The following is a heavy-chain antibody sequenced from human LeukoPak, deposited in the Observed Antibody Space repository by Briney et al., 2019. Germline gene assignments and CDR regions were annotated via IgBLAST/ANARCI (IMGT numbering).Heavy chain of an antibody. V-gene: IGHV1-46*01. D-gene: IGHD4/OR15-4a*01. CDR2: INASGDST. Sequence: AAVKVSCKSSAYSFTRYHMHWVRLAPAQGLEWVGIINASGDSTSYAQKVRGRVTLTRDTYKSTVYMELSSLRSEDAAIYYCARDGSNYNVDYWGEGTLVTVS. CDR1: AYSFTRYH. J-gene: IGHJ4*02. CDR3: ARDGSNYNVDY.